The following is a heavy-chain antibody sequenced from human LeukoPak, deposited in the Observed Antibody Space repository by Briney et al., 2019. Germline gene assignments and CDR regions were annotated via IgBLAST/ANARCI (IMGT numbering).Heavy chain of an antibody. D-gene: IGHD3-9*01. CDR2: ISGSGGSI. V-gene: IGHV3-23*01. Sequence: GGSLRLSCAASGFTFSSYAMSWVRQAPGKGLEWVSAISGSGGSIYYADSVKGRFTISRDNSKNTLYLQMNSLRAEDTAVYYCAKRDVYYDILTGYYTLRGFDYWGQGTLVTVSS. J-gene: IGHJ4*02. CDR1: GFTFSSYA. CDR3: AKRDVYYDILTGYYTLRGFDY.